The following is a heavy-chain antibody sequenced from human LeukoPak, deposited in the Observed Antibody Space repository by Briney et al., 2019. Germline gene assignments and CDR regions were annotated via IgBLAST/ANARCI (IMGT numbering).Heavy chain of an antibody. Sequence: GGSLRLSCAASGFTFSSYSMNWFRQTPGKGLEWVTVISYHGYNEYYADSVKGRFTISRDNSKNTLYLQMNSLRSGDTAVYYCAKDHDILTGAFDFWGQGTLVTVSS. CDR2: ISYHGYNE. CDR1: GFTFSSYS. CDR3: AKDHDILTGAFDF. J-gene: IGHJ4*02. V-gene: IGHV3-30*18. D-gene: IGHD3-9*01.